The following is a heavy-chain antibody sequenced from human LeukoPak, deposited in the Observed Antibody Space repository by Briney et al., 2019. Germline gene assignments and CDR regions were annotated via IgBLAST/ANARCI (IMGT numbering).Heavy chain of an antibody. D-gene: IGHD3-10*01. CDR1: GGSISSSSYY. V-gene: IGHV4-39*07. CDR2: IYYSGST. Sequence: SETPSLTCTVSGGSISSSSYYWGWIRQPPGKGLEWIGSIYYSGSTYYNPSLKSRVTISVDTSKNQFSLKLSSVTAADTAVYYCARGGVNYKIAGPWGQGALVTVSS. J-gene: IGHJ5*02. CDR3: ARGGVNYKIAGP.